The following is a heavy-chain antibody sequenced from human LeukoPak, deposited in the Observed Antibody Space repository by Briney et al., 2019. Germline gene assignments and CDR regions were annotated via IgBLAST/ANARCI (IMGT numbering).Heavy chain of an antibody. J-gene: IGHJ4*02. D-gene: IGHD6-19*01. CDR1: GYTFTGYY. V-gene: IGHV1-2*02. CDR2: INSNSGGT. CDR3: ARETQWLVSSPPGY. Sequence: GASVKVSCKASGYTFTGYYMHWVRQAPGQGLEWMGWINSNSGGTNYAQKFQGRVTMTRDRSISTAYMELSRLRSDDTAVYYCARETQWLVSSPPGYWRQGTLVTVSP.